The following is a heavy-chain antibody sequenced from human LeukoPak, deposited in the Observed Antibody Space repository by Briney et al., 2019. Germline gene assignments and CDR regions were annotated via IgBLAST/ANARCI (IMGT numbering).Heavy chain of an antibody. CDR1: GFTFDDYG. V-gene: IGHV3-20*04. Sequence: GGSLRLSCAASGFTFDDYGMSWVRQAPGKGLEWVSGIYWNGGSTGYADSVKGRFTISRDNAKNSLYLQMNSLRAEETALYYCARWSYSGEYFQHWGQGTLVTVSS. CDR2: IYWNGGST. J-gene: IGHJ1*01. CDR3: ARWSYSGEYFQH. D-gene: IGHD1-26*01.